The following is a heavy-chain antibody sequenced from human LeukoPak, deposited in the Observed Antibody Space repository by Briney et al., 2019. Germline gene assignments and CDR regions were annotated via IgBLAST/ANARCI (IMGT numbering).Heavy chain of an antibody. D-gene: IGHD2-15*01. CDR2: ISYDGSNK. Sequence: PGGSLRLSCAASGFTFSSYAMHWVRQASGKGLEWVAVISYDGSNKYYADSVKGRFTISRDNSKNTLYLQMNSLRAEDTAVYYCASNAPGDTQYCSGGSCYHPLDYWGQGTLVTVSS. J-gene: IGHJ4*02. V-gene: IGHV3-30*04. CDR1: GFTFSSYA. CDR3: ASNAPGDTQYCSGGSCYHPLDY.